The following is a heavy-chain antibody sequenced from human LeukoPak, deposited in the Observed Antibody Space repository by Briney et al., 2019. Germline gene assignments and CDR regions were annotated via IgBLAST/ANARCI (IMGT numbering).Heavy chain of an antibody. CDR3: ATQANFYDSSGYFHR. J-gene: IGHJ1*01. CDR2: IYYSGST. V-gene: IGHV4-31*03. Sequence: PSETLSLTCTVSGDSINSGGYYWSWIRQHPGKGLEWIGYIYYSGSTYYNPSLRSRVTISLDTSKKQFSLKLNSVTAADTAIYYCATQANFYDSSGYFHRWGQGTLVTVSS. CDR1: GDSINSGGYY. D-gene: IGHD3-22*01.